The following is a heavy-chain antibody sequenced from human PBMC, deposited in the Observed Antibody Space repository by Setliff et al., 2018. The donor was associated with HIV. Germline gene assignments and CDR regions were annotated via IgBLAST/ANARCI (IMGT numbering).Heavy chain of an antibody. CDR1: GGSISSSSYY. J-gene: IGHJ4*02. CDR2: IYYSGST. CDR3: AREGGYDYGYTIFY. V-gene: IGHV4-39*06. Sequence: SETLSLTCTVSGGSISSSSYYWGWIRQPPGKGLEWIGSIYYSGSTYYNPSLKSRVSISLDTSKNQFPLKLSSVTAADTAIYFCAREGGYDYGYTIFYWGQGTLVTVSS. D-gene: IGHD5-18*01.